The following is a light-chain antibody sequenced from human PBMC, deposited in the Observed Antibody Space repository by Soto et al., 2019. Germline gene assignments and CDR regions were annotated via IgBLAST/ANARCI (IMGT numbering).Light chain of an antibody. J-gene: IGKJ1*01. Sequence: AIQLTQSPSSLSASVGDRVTITCRASQGISSALAWFQQKPGKAPKVLIYDASNLGSGVPSRFSGSGSGTDFTLTFSSLQPEGFATYYCLQFNSYPWTFGQGTKVEIK. CDR3: LQFNSYPWT. CDR1: QGISSA. V-gene: IGKV1-13*02. CDR2: DAS.